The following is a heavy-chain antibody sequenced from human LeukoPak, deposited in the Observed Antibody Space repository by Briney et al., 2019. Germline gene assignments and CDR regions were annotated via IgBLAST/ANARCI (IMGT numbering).Heavy chain of an antibody. J-gene: IGHJ4*02. CDR1: GFTFSSYA. CDR3: AKDHQRPMVRGVISDY. D-gene: IGHD3-10*01. CDR2: ISGSGGNT. V-gene: IGHV3-23*01. Sequence: GGSLRLSCAASGFTFSSYAMSWVRQAPGKGLEWVSAISGSGGNTYYADSVKGRFTISRDNSKNTLYLQMNSLRAEDTAVYYCAKDHQRPMVRGVISDYWGQGTLVTVSS.